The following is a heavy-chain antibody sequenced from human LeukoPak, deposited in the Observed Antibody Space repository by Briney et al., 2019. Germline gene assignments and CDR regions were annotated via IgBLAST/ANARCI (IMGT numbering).Heavy chain of an antibody. J-gene: IGHJ4*02. V-gene: IGHV4-39*01. CDR3: VRRVAGSSYRDY. CDR2: ILYSGST. CDR1: GGSVNSGSHY. D-gene: IGHD3-22*01. Sequence: LSETLSLTCTVSGGSVNSGSHYWGWIRQPPGKGLEWIGNILYSGSTNYNPSLKSRVTISVDTSKNQFSLKLSSVTAADTADYYCVRRVAGSSYRDYWGQGTLVTVSS.